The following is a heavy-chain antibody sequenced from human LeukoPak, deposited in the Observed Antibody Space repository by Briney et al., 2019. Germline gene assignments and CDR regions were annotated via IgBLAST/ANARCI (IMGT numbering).Heavy chain of an antibody. V-gene: IGHV3-23*01. CDR2: ISGSGGST. CDR1: GFTFSSYA. D-gene: IGHD2-8*01. J-gene: IGHJ3*02. CDR3: AKDRDEVVPGAFDI. Sequence: GGSLRLSCAASGFTFSSYAMSWVRQAPGEGLEWVSSISGSGGSTYYADSVKGRFTISRDNSKNTLSLQLNGLRADHTAVYYCAKDRDEVVPGAFDIWGQGTMVSVSS.